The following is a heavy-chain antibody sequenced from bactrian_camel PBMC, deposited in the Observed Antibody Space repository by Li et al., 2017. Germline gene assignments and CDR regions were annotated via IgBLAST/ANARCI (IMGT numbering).Heavy chain of an antibody. D-gene: IGHD4*01. J-gene: IGHJ4*01. Sequence: DVQLVESGGGLVQPGGSLRLSCAVSGFAFGSYGMSWVRQTPGKGLEWLSSINSGGSSSYYADSVKGRFTISRDNAKNTLYLRLDSLKTEDTAMYYCENHIPARSDATSLPRPKGQGTQVTVS. CDR1: GFAFGSYG. CDR2: INSGGSSS. V-gene: IGHV3S40*01.